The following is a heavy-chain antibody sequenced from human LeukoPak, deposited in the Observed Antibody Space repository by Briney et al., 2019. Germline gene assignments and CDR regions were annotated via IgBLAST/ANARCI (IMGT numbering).Heavy chain of an antibody. Sequence: PSETLSLTCAVYGGSFSGYYWTWIRQPPGKRLKWIGEINHRGSTNYNPSLKSRVSMSIDTSKNQFSLRLSSVTAADTAVYYCANLGPYYYDSSRYEGFDIWGQGTMVTVSS. CDR3: ANLGPYYYDSSRYEGFDI. D-gene: IGHD3-22*01. V-gene: IGHV4-34*01. CDR1: GGSFSGYY. CDR2: INHRGST. J-gene: IGHJ3*02.